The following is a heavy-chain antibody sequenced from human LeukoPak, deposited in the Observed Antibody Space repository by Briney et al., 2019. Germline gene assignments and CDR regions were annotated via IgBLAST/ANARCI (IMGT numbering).Heavy chain of an antibody. CDR3: ARRRGGYGSGELDY. D-gene: IGHD3-10*01. V-gene: IGHV4-59*01. CDR2: IDNSGIT. CDR1: GASISSYY. Sequence: SETLSLTCTVSGASISSYYWTWIRQSPGKGLEWIGYIDNSGITNYDPSLMSRAAISVDTSKNEVSLKLTSVTAADTAVYYCARRRGGYGSGELDYWGQGTLVTVSS. J-gene: IGHJ4*02.